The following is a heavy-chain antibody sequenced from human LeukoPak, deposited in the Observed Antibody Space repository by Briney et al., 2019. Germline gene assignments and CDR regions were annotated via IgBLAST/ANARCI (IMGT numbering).Heavy chain of an antibody. CDR1: GFTFSSYA. CDR2: ISGSGGST. Sequence: GGSLRLSCAASGFTFSSYAMSWVRHAPGKGLEWVSAISGSGGSTYYADSVKGRFTIAKDNSKNTLYLQMNSLRAEDTAVYYCAKYSEWRVRIGWFDPWGQGTLVTVSS. CDR3: AKYSEWRVRIGWFDP. V-gene: IGHV3-23*01. J-gene: IGHJ5*02. D-gene: IGHD6-19*01.